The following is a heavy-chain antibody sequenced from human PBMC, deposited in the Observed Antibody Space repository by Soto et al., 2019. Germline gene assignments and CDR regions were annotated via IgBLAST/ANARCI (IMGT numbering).Heavy chain of an antibody. CDR1: GFTFSSYA. CDR2: ISYDGSNK. D-gene: IGHD6-13*01. J-gene: IGHJ4*02. Sequence: GGSLRLSCAASGFTFSSYAMHWVRQAPGKGLEWVAVISYDGSNKYYADSVKRRFTISRDNSKNTLYLQMNSLRAEDTAVYYCARSHSSWYTPFTYLFDYWGQGTLVTVSS. V-gene: IGHV3-30-3*01. CDR3: ARSHSSWYTPFTYLFDY.